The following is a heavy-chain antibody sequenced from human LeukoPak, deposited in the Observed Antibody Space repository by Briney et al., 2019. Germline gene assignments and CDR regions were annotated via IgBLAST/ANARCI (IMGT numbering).Heavy chain of an antibody. CDR1: GYDFSTKW. Sequence: PGESLKISCQTSGYDFSTKWIGWVRQMPRKGLEWMGIIYPTDSITRYSPSFQGHVSISVDTSINTAYLQWASLRPSDTAMYFCARLAPDYADYWFDPWGQGTLVTVSS. D-gene: IGHD4-17*01. CDR3: ARLAPDYADYWFDP. CDR2: IYPTDSIT. J-gene: IGHJ5*02. V-gene: IGHV5-51*01.